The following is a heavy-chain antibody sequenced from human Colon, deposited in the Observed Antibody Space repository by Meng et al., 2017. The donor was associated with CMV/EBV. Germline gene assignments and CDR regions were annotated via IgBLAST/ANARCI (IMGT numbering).Heavy chain of an antibody. V-gene: IGHV3-74*01. J-gene: IGHJ4*02. D-gene: IGHD1-26*01. CDR1: GFFFSNYW. CDR2: IDNYGTIT. Sequence: DVELVGAGGGFVQLGGSLSLFCAGSGFFFSNYWMHWVRQVPGGGLLWVSRIDNYGTITSYADSVKGRFTISRDNAKNTLYLQIDSLRVDDSAVYYCGRDLSGERDHWGQGTLVTVSS. CDR3: GRDLSGERDH.